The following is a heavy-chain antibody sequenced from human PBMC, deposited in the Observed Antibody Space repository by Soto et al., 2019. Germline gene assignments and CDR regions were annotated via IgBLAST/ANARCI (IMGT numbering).Heavy chain of an antibody. CDR2: IIPIFGTA. V-gene: IGHV1-69*13. CDR1: GGTFSSYA. CDR3: ARAMTTVTNYYYYYGMDV. J-gene: IGHJ6*02. D-gene: IGHD4-17*01. Sequence: SVKVSCKASGGTFSSYAISWVRQAPGQGLEWMGGIIPIFGTANYAQKFQGRVTITADESTSTAYMELSSLRSEDTAVYYCARAMTTVTNYYYYYGMDVWGQGTTVTVSS.